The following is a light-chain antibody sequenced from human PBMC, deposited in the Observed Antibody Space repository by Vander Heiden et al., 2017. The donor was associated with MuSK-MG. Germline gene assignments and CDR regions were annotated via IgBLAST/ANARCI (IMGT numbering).Light chain of an antibody. V-gene: IGKV3-20*01. CDR2: GAS. J-gene: IGKJ3*01. CDR3: QQDGSSPVT. Sequence: EIVLTQSPGTLSLSLGERATPSCRASQSVSSSYLAWYQQKPGQAPRLLIYGASSRATGIPDRFSGSGSGTDFTLTISRLEPEDFAVYYCQQDGSSPVTFGHGTKVDIK. CDR1: QSVSSSY.